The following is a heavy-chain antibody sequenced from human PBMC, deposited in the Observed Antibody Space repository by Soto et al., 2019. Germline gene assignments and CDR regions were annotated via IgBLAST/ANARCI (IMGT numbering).Heavy chain of an antibody. CDR1: GGSISSYY. CDR3: ARVREKIGYCTNGVCYSGYNWFDP. J-gene: IGHJ5*02. CDR2: IYYSGST. Sequence: PSETLSLTCTVSGGSISSYYWSWIRQPPGKGLEWIGYIYYSGSTNYNPSLKSRVTISVDTSKNQFSLKLSSVTAADTAVYYCARVREKIGYCTNGVCYSGYNWFDPWGQGTLVTVSS. D-gene: IGHD2-8*01. V-gene: IGHV4-59*08.